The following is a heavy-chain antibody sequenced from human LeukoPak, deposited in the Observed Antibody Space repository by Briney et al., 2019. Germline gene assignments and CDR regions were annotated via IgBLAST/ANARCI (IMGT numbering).Heavy chain of an antibody. CDR2: ISGSGGNT. J-gene: IGHJ3*02. V-gene: IGHV3-23*01. D-gene: IGHD5-12*01. Sequence: GGSLRLSCAASGFTFSSYTMSWVRQAPGKGLEWVSAISGSGGNTYYADSVKGRFTISRDNSKNSLYLQMNSLRTEDTALYYCAKGSGHSGNDAFDIWGQGTMVTVSS. CDR3: AKGSGHSGNDAFDI. CDR1: GFTFSSYT.